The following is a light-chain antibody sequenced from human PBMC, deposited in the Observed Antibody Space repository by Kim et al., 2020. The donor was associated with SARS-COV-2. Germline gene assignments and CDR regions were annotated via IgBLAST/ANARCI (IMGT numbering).Light chain of an antibody. CDR2: RDS. CDR3: AAWDDSLNGVV. V-gene: IGLV1-44*01. J-gene: IGLJ2*01. CDR1: SSNIGGNT. Sequence: GQGVTLPGSGSSSNIGGNTVHWYQQVPGTAPKLLIYRDSQRPSGVPDRFSGSKSGTSASLAISGLQSEDESDYYCAAWDDSLNGVVFGGGTQLTVL.